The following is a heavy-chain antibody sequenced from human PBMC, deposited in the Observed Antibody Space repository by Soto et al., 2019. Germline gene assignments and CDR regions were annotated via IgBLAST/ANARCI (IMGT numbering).Heavy chain of an antibody. CDR2: MNPYNGRS. Sequence: QVQLVQSGSEVKKPGASVRVSCEASGYSFTSENINWVRQAPGQGLEWVGYMNPYNGRSGYGQKFQGRVILTRDTSINTAYMELTNLRSEDTAVYYCARGQDYFDTSGYNDYWGRGTLITVSS. D-gene: IGHD3-22*01. CDR1: GYSFTSEN. V-gene: IGHV1-8*01. J-gene: IGHJ4*02. CDR3: ARGQDYFDTSGYNDY.